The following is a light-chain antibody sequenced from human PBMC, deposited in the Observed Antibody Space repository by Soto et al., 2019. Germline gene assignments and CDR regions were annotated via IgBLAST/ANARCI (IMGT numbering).Light chain of an antibody. J-gene: IGKJ5*01. CDR1: QSVTSW. CDR3: QQYYSYSST. CDR2: DAS. Sequence: DIQMTQSPSTLSSSVGDRVTITCRASQSVTSWLAWYQQKPGKAPNLLIYDASSLESGVPSRFSGSGSGTEFTLTINSLQADDFATYYCQQYYSYSSTFGQGTRLE. V-gene: IGKV1-5*01.